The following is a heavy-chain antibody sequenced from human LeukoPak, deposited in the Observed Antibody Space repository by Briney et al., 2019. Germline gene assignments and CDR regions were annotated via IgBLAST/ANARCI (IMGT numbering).Heavy chain of an antibody. J-gene: IGHJ4*02. Sequence: GGSLRLSCAASGFTFSSYDMHWVRQAPGKGLEWVAFIRYDGSNKYYADSVKGRFTISRDNSKNTLYLQMNSLRAEDTAVYYCAKGVGYRGFGGSDYWGQGTLVTVSS. CDR1: GFTFSSYD. D-gene: IGHD2-8*02. CDR3: AKGVGYRGFGGSDY. V-gene: IGHV3-30*02. CDR2: IRYDGSNK.